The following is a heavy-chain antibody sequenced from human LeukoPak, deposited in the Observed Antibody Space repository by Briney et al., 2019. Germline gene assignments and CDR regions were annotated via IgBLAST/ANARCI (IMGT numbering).Heavy chain of an antibody. Sequence: PSETLSLTCAVYGGSFSGYYWNWIRQPPGKGLEWIGEINHSGSTNYSPSLKSRVTMSVDTSKHQFSLKLSSVTAADTAVYYCAKEERSMPAAGRGYWGQGTLVTVSS. CDR1: GGSFSGYY. V-gene: IGHV4-34*01. CDR2: INHSGST. D-gene: IGHD6-13*01. CDR3: AKEERSMPAAGRGY. J-gene: IGHJ4*02.